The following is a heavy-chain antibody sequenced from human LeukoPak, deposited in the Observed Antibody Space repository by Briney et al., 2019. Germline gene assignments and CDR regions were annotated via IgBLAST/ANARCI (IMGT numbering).Heavy chain of an antibody. D-gene: IGHD3/OR15-3a*01. CDR2: IYSGGST. Sequence: GGSLRLSCAASGFTVSTNYMNWVRQAPGEGLEWVSLIYSGGSTYYADSVKGRFTISRDNSKNTLYLQMNFLRAEDTAVYYCARVDLNGMLDYWGQGTLVTVSS. CDR1: GFTVSTNY. V-gene: IGHV3-53*01. J-gene: IGHJ4*02. CDR3: ARVDLNGMLDY.